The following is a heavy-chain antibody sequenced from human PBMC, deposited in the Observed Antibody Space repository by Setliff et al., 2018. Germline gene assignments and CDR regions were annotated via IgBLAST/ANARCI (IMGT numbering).Heavy chain of an antibody. J-gene: IGHJ4*02. D-gene: IGHD3-10*01. CDR3: AAGTYSSGY. V-gene: IGHV3-23*01. CDR2: VGVSGASS. CDR1: GFTFSDYS. Sequence: GGSLRLSCETSGFTFSDYSFDWVRQAPGKGLEWVSSVGVSGASSYYADSVKGRFTISRDNSKNTLYLQMNSLRAEDTAVYFCAAGTYSSGYWGQGTLVTVSS.